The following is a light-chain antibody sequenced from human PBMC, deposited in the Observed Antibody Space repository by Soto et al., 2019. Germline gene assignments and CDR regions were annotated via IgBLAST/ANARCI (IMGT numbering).Light chain of an antibody. CDR2: GTS. Sequence: EIVLTQSPGTLSLSPGERATPPCRASQSVSSSYLAWYQQKPGQAPRLLIYGTSSRATAIPDRFSGSGSGTDFTLTISRLEPEDFAVYYCQQYGSSSWTFGQGTKVDIK. V-gene: IGKV3-20*01. CDR3: QQYGSSSWT. CDR1: QSVSSSY. J-gene: IGKJ1*01.